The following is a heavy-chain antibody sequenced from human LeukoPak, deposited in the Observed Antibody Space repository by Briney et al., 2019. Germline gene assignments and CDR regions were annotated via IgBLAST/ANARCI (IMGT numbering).Heavy chain of an antibody. CDR2: ISSSSSII. Sequence: PGGSLRLSCAASGFTFSDYYMNWIRQAPGKGLEWVSYISSSSSIIYYTDSVKGRFTISRDNAKNSLYLQMNSLRAEDTAMYYCARGPYGDYVDAFDIWGQGTMVTVSS. D-gene: IGHD4-17*01. CDR3: ARGPYGDYVDAFDI. V-gene: IGHV3-11*04. J-gene: IGHJ3*02. CDR1: GFTFSDYY.